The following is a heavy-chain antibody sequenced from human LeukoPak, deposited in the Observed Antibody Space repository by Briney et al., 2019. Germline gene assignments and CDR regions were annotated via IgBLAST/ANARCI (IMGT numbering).Heavy chain of an antibody. V-gene: IGHV3-30*18. D-gene: IGHD6-13*01. CDR2: ISYDGSNK. CDR1: GFTFSSYG. CDR3: AKGLAYSSSWVGGAFDI. J-gene: IGHJ3*02. Sequence: GGSLRLSCAASGFTFSSYGMHWVRQAPGKGLEWVAVISYDGSNKYYADSVKGRFTISRDNSKNTLYLQMNSLRAEDTAVYYCAKGLAYSSSWVGGAFDIWGQGTMVTVSS.